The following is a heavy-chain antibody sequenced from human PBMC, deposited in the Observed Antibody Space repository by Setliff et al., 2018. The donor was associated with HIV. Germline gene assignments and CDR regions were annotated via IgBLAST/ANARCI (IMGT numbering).Heavy chain of an antibody. Sequence: ASVKVSCKASGYTFTSYGISWVRQAPGQGLEWMGWISAYNGNTNYAQKFQGRVTMTRDTSTSTAYMELRSLISDDTAVYYCARVWDWNYDLGYWGQGTQVTVSS. J-gene: IGHJ4*02. CDR1: GYTFTSYG. CDR3: ARVWDWNYDLGY. V-gene: IGHV1-18*01. D-gene: IGHD1-7*01. CDR2: ISAYNGNT.